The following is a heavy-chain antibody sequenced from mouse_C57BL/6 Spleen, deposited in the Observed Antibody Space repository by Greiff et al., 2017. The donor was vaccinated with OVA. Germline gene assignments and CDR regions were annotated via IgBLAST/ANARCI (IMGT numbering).Heavy chain of an antibody. CDR1: GYTFTSYW. V-gene: IGHV1-53*01. CDR2: INPSNGGT. J-gene: IGHJ1*03. Sequence: QVQLQQPGAELVMPGASVKLSCKASGYTFTSYWMHWVKQRPGQGLEWIGNINPSNGGTNYNEKFKSKATLTVDKSSSTAYMQLSSLTSEDSAVYYCARATVYWYFDVWGTGTTVTVSS. D-gene: IGHD1-1*01. CDR3: ARATVYWYFDV.